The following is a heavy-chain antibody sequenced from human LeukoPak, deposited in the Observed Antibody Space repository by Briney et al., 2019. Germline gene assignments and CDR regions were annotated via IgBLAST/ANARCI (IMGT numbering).Heavy chain of an antibody. CDR2: IYYSGST. V-gene: IGHV4-59*04. CDR3: ARCTIFGVVIESHFDY. D-gene: IGHD3-3*01. CDR1: GGSITGYY. J-gene: IGHJ4*02. Sequence: PSETLSLTCTVSGGSITGYYWTWIRQPPGRGLEWIGYIYYSGSTYYNPSLKSRVTISVDTSKNQFSLKLSSVTAADTAVYYCARCTIFGVVIESHFDYWGQGTLVTVSS.